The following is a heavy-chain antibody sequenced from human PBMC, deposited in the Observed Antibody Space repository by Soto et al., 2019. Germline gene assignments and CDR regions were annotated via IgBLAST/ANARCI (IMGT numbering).Heavy chain of an antibody. Sequence: ASVKVSCKASGGTFSSYTISWVRQAPGQGLEWMGRIIPILGIANYAQKFQGRVTITADKSTSTAYMELSSLRSEDTAVYYCARDRTYYDILAGSSKNNWFDPWGQGTLVTVSS. V-gene: IGHV1-69*04. J-gene: IGHJ5*02. CDR1: GGTFSSYT. D-gene: IGHD3-9*01. CDR2: IIPILGIA. CDR3: ARDRTYYDILAGSSKNNWFDP.